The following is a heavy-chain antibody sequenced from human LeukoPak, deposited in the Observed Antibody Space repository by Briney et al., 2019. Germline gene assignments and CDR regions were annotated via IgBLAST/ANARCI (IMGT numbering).Heavy chain of an antibody. D-gene: IGHD3-16*01. J-gene: IGHJ4*02. V-gene: IGHV4-59*01. CDR2: IYYSGST. CDR3: ARGRYGWLPFDY. Sequence: SETLSLTCTVSGGSINSYYWSWIRQPPGKGLEWIGYIYYSGSTNYNPSLKSRVTISVDTSKNQFTLKLSSVTAADTAVYYCARGRYGWLPFDYWGQGTLVTVSS. CDR1: GGSINSYY.